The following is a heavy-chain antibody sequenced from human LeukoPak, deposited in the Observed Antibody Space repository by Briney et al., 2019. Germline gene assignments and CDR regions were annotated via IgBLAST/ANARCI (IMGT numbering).Heavy chain of an antibody. CDR1: GYTFTSYG. V-gene: IGHV1-18*01. CDR3: AREGGSWYLGAEYFQH. Sequence: ASVKVSCKASGYTFTSYGISWVRQAPGQGLEWMGWISAYNGNTNYAQKLQGRVTITRDTSASTAYMELSSLRSEDTAVYYCAREGGSWYLGAEYFQHWGQGTLVTVSS. D-gene: IGHD6-13*01. CDR2: ISAYNGNT. J-gene: IGHJ1*01.